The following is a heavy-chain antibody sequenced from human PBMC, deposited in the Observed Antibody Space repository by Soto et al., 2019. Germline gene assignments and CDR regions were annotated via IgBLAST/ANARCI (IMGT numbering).Heavy chain of an antibody. J-gene: IGHJ4*02. CDR1: GFTFSDHY. V-gene: IGHV3-72*01. D-gene: IGHD3-10*01. Sequence: EVQLEESGGGLVQPGGSLRLSCAASGFTFSDHYMDWVRQAPGKGLEWVGRTKNKANSYTTEYAASVKGRFTISRDDSKNSLHLQMNSLKAEDTAMYYCVRVALSGSGIRLFDYRGQGTLVTVSS. CDR3: VRVALSGSGIRLFDY. CDR2: TKNKANSYTT.